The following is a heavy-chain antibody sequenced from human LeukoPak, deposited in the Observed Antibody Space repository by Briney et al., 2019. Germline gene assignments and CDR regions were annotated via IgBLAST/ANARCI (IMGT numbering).Heavy chain of an antibody. CDR2: IIPIFGTA. V-gene: IGHV1-69*01. CDR3: ASDCSGGSCSFDY. Sequence: VASVKVSCKASGGTFSSYAISWVRQAPGQGLAWMGGIIPIFGTANYAQKFQGRVTITADESTSTAYMELSSLRSEDTAVYYCASDCSGGSCSFDYWGQGTLVTVSS. D-gene: IGHD2-15*01. CDR1: GGTFSSYA. J-gene: IGHJ4*02.